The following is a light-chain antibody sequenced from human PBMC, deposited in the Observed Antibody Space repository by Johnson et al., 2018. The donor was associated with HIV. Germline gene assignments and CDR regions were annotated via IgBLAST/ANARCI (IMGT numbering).Light chain of an antibody. V-gene: IGLV1-51*01. CDR2: DND. CDR1: SSNIGKNY. J-gene: IGLJ1*01. Sequence: QSVLTQPPSVSAAPGQKVTLSCSGSSSNIGKNYVSWYRHLPGTAPKLLIYDNDKRPSGIPDRFSASKSGSSATLGITGLQTGDEADYYCATWDSSLSAYVFGPGTKVTIL. CDR3: ATWDSSLSAYV.